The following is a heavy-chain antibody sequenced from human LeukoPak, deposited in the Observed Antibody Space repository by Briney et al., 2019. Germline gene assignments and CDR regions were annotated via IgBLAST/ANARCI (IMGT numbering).Heavy chain of an antibody. CDR2: INAYNGDT. V-gene: IGHV1-18*01. CDR1: NYTFTSYG. D-gene: IGHD5-18*01. J-gene: IGHJ6*02. Sequence: GASVKVSCKASNYTFTSYGISWVRQAPGQGLEWMAWINAYNGDTNYARKFQGRVTLTTDTSTSTAYMELRSLRSDDTAVYYCANHFGGDTAMVNMRIRYYGMDVWGQGTTVTVSS. CDR3: ANHFGGDTAMVNMRIRYYGMDV.